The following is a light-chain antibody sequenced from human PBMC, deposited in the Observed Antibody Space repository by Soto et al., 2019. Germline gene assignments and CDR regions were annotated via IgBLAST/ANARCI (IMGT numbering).Light chain of an antibody. J-gene: IGKJ4*01. CDR2: GAS. V-gene: IGKV3-20*01. CDR1: QSVSSSY. Sequence: EIVLTQSPGTLSLSPGERATISCRASQSVSSSYLAWYQQKPGQAPRLLIYGASSRATGIPDRFSGSGSGTDFTLTISRLEPADFGVYYCHQYGSSPLTFGGGTKVEIK. CDR3: HQYGSSPLT.